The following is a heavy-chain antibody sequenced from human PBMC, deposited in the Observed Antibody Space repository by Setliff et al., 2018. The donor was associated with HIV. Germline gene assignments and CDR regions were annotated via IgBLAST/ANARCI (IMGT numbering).Heavy chain of an antibody. D-gene: IGHD3-16*01. J-gene: IGHJ4*02. CDR2: INHSGST. Sequence: SETLSLTCAVYGGSLSDHYWSWIRQPPGKGLEWIGEINHSGSTNYNPSLKSRVTISIDTSKNQSSLQLTSVTAADTAVYYCVNPSGAMGDFDSWGQGTLVTVPQ. V-gene: IGHV4-34*01. CDR3: VNPSGAMGDFDS. CDR1: GGSLSDHY.